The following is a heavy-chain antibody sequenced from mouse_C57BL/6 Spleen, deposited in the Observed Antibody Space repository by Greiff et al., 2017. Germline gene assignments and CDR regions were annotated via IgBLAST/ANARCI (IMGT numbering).Heavy chain of an antibody. CDR2: IYPGSGST. Sequence: QVHVKQPGAELVKPGASVKMSCKASGYTFTSYWITWVKQRPGQGLEWIGDIYPGSGSTNYNEKFKSKATLTVDTSSSTAYMQLSSLTSEDSAVYYCARKGYDGDAMDYWGQGTSVTVSS. CDR3: ARKGYDGDAMDY. V-gene: IGHV1-55*01. CDR1: GYTFTSYW. J-gene: IGHJ4*01. D-gene: IGHD2-3*01.